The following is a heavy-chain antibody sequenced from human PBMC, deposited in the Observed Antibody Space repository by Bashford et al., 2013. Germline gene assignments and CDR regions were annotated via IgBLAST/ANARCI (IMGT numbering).Heavy chain of an antibody. D-gene: IGHD3-10*01. CDR1: GFTFSSYE. Sequence: GSLRLSCAASGFTFSSYEMNWVRQAPGKGLEWVSYISSSGSAIYYADSVKGRFTISRDNAKNSLFLQMNSLRAEDTAVYYCARDSVGEFKYYFDYWGQGTLVTVSS. J-gene: IGHJ4*02. CDR3: ARDSVGEFKYYFDY. CDR2: ISSSGSAI. V-gene: IGHV3-48*03.